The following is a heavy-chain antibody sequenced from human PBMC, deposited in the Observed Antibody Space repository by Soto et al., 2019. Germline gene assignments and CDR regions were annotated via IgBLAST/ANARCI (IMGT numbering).Heavy chain of an antibody. CDR2: IIPMFAAT. Sequence: QVQLVQSGAEMKKPGSSMKVSCKASGGTFSNNAISWVRQAPGQGLEWMGGIIPMFAATRIAQKFRGRVTITADEDTTKAYMELSSLRSDDTAVYCCARVATIFTVLPSQRTRYNWFDPWGQGTRVTASS. CDR3: ARVATIFTVLPSQRTRYNWFDP. V-gene: IGHV1-69*01. CDR1: GGTFSNNA. J-gene: IGHJ5*02. D-gene: IGHD5-12*01.